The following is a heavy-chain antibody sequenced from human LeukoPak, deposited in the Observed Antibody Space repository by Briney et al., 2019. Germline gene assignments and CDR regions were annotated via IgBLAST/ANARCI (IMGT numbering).Heavy chain of an antibody. Sequence: GGSLRLSCAASGFTFSSYSMNWVRQAPGKGLEWVSSISSSSSYIFYADSVKGRFTISRDNAKNSLYLQMNSLRAEDTAVYYCARDAKIVNYDFWSGYPQTTYYYYYYMDVWGKGTTVTVSS. CDR1: GFTFSSYS. V-gene: IGHV3-21*01. D-gene: IGHD3-3*01. CDR3: ARDAKIVNYDFWSGYPQTTYYYYYYMDV. CDR2: ISSSSSYI. J-gene: IGHJ6*03.